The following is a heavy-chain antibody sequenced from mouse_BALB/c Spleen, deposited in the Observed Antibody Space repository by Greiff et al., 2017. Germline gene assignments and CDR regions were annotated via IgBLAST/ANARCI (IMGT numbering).Heavy chain of an antibody. Sequence: EVMLVESGGGLVQPGGSRKLSCAASGFTFSSFGMHWVRQAPEKGLEWVAYISSGSSTIYYADTVKGRFTISRDNPKNTLFLQMTSLRSEDTAMYYCAREGYGNYEDAMDYWGQGTSVTVSS. CDR2: ISSGSSTI. J-gene: IGHJ4*01. V-gene: IGHV5-17*02. D-gene: IGHD2-10*02. CDR1: GFTFSSFG. CDR3: AREGYGNYEDAMDY.